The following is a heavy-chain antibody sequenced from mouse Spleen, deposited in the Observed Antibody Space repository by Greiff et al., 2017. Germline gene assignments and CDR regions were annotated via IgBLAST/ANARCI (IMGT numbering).Heavy chain of an antibody. D-gene: IGHD1-1*01. Sequence: QVQLKQSGPELVKPGASVKISCKASGYSFTSYYIHWVKQRPGQGLEWIGWIYPGSGNTKYNEKFKGKATLTADTSSSTAYMQLSSLTSEDSAVYYCARHYGSSEGFAYWGQGTLVTVSA. V-gene: IGHV1-66*01. J-gene: IGHJ3*01. CDR1: GYSFTSYY. CDR2: IYPGSGNT. CDR3: ARHYGSSEGFAY.